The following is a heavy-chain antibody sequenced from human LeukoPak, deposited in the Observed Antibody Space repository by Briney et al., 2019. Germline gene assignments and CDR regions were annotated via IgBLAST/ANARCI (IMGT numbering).Heavy chain of an antibody. CDR1: GFTFSNYW. CDR3: ARDKGCSGGSCYYDAFDI. V-gene: IGHV3-7*01. CDR2: IKHDGSED. J-gene: IGHJ3*02. Sequence: GGSLRLSCAASGFTFSNYWMTWVRQAPGKGLEWVANIKHDGSEDYYLDSVKGRFTISRDNAKNSLYLQMNSLRAEDTAVYYCARDKGCSGGSCYYDAFDIWGQGTMVTVSS. D-gene: IGHD2-15*01.